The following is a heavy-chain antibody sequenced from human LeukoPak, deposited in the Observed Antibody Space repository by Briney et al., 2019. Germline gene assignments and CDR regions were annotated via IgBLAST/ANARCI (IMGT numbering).Heavy chain of an antibody. CDR3: ARHVNDYGDYVGLDY. Sequence: GESLKISCKGSGYSFTSYWIGWGRQMPRKSLEWMGIIYPGDCDNRYSPDFQGQGTISAGKSISTAYLQWSGRKASDPAMYYCARHVNDYGDYVGLDYWGQGTLVTVSS. V-gene: IGHV5-51*01. CDR1: GYSFTSYW. J-gene: IGHJ4*02. CDR2: IYPGDCDN. D-gene: IGHD4-17*01.